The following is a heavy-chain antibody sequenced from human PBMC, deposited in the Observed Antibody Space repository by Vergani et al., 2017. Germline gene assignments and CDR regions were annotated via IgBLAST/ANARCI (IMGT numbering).Heavy chain of an antibody. CDR3: AKDSAFWSGYSFYFDY. CDR1: GFTFSSYG. D-gene: IGHD3-3*01. J-gene: IGHJ4*02. Sequence: QVQLVESGGGVVQPGRSLRLSCAASGFTFSSYGMHWVRQAPGKGLEWVAVISYDGSNKYYADSVKGRFTISRDNSKNTLYLQMNSLRAEDTAVYYCAKDSAFWSGYSFYFDYWGQGTLVTVSS. V-gene: IGHV3-30*18. CDR2: ISYDGSNK.